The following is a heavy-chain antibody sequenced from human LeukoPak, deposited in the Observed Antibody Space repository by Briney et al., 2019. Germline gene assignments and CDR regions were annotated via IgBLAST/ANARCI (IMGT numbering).Heavy chain of an antibody. V-gene: IGHV5-51*01. CDR3: ARHTAMAVVGNDAFDR. D-gene: IGHD6-19*01. CDR1: GYTFTDYW. Sequence: GESLKISCKASGYTFTDYWIGWVRQMPGKGLEWMGIVWPVDFRAMYSPSFQGQVTISVDKSITTAYLQWDSLKASDTAMYYCARHTAMAVVGNDAFDRWGQGTMVTVAP. CDR2: VWPVDFRA. J-gene: IGHJ3*02.